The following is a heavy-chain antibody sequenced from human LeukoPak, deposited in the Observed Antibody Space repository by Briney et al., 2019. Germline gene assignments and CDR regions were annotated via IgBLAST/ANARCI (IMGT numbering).Heavy chain of an antibody. CDR2: ISSSSSYT. V-gene: IGHV3-11*06. J-gene: IGHJ4*02. CDR1: VFTFSDYY. D-gene: IGHD6-13*01. CDR3: ARELIAAAGNDY. Sequence: GGSLRLSCAASVFTFSDYYMSWIRQAPGKGLEWVSYISSSSSYTNYADSVMGRFTISRDNAKNSLYLQMNSLRAEDTAVYYCARELIAAAGNDYWGQGTLVTVSS.